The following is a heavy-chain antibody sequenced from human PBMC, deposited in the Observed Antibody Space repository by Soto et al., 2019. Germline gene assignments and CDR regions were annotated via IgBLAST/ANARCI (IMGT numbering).Heavy chain of an antibody. CDR2: IIPIFGTA. CDR1: GGTFSSYA. D-gene: IGHD6-13*01. V-gene: IGHV1-69*13. CDR3: ARGRSFIAAAGTTIDY. J-gene: IGHJ4*02. Sequence: SVKVSCKASGGTFSSYAISWVRQAPGQGLEWMGGIIPIFGTANYAQKFQGRVTITADESTSTAYMELSSLRSEDTAVYYCARGRSFIAAAGTTIDYWGQGTLVTVSS.